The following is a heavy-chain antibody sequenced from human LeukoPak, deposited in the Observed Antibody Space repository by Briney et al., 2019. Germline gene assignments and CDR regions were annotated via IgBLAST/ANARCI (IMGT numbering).Heavy chain of an antibody. CDR3: AREGVEWLLGLSNNWFDP. CDR1: GYTFTSYG. D-gene: IGHD3-3*01. Sequence: EASVKVSCKASGYTFTSYGISWVRQAPGQGLEWMGWISAYNGNTNYAQKFQGRVTITADKSTSTAYMELSSLRSEDTAVYYCAREGVEWLLGLSNNWFDPWGQGTLVTVSS. CDR2: ISAYNGNT. V-gene: IGHV1-18*01. J-gene: IGHJ5*02.